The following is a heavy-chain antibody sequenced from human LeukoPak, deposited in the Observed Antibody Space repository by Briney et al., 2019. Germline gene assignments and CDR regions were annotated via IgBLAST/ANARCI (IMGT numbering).Heavy chain of an antibody. D-gene: IGHD2-15*01. CDR1: GGFISSYY. CDR3: ARDRDVYRYCSGGSCYSSWFDP. V-gene: IGHV4-4*07. J-gene: IGHJ5*02. Sequence: SETLSLTCTVSGGFISSYYWSWIRQRAGKGLEWIGRIYTSGSTNYNPSLKSRVTMSVDTSKNQFSLKLSSVTAADTAVYYCARDRDVYRYCSGGSCYSSWFDPWGQGTLVTVSS. CDR2: IYTSGST.